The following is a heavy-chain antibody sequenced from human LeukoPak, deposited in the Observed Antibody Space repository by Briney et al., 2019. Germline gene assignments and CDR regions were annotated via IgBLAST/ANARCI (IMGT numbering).Heavy chain of an antibody. D-gene: IGHD3-10*01. CDR2: ISSDGDST. Sequence: QPGGSLRLSCSASGFTFSTYAMHWVRQAPGKGLEYVSAISSDGDSTYSADSVKGRFTISRDNSKNTLYLQMSSLRTEDTAVYYCVRSSASSGPNCFDPWGQGTLVTVSS. CDR3: VRSSASSGPNCFDP. J-gene: IGHJ5*02. V-gene: IGHV3-64D*09. CDR1: GFTFSTYA.